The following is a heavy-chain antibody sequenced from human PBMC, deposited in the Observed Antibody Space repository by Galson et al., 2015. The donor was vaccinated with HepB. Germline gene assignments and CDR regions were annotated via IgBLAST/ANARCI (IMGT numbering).Heavy chain of an antibody. V-gene: IGHV3-49*03. CDR3: TRVLPKEGAFDI. Sequence: SLRLSCAASGFTFGDYAMSWFRQAPGKGLEWVGFIRSKADGGKKKYAASVKGRFTISRDDTKSIAYLKMNSLKTEDTAVYYCTRVLPKEGAFDIWGQGTMVTVSS. D-gene: IGHD2-2*01. J-gene: IGHJ3*02. CDR2: IRSKADGGKK. CDR1: GFTFGDYA.